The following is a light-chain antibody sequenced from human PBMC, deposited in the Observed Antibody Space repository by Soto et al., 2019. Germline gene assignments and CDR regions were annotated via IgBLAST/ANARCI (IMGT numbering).Light chain of an antibody. Sequence: EIVMTHSPATLSVSPCERATLSSRASQSVSSNLAWYQQKPGQAPRLLIYGASSRATGIPDRFSGSGSGTDFTLTISRLEPEDFAVYYCQQYGSSPPITFGQGTRLEIK. J-gene: IGKJ5*01. V-gene: IGKV3-20*01. CDR1: QSVSSN. CDR2: GAS. CDR3: QQYGSSPPIT.